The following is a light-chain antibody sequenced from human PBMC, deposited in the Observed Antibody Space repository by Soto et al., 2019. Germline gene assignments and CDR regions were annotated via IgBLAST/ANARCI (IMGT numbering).Light chain of an antibody. V-gene: IGKV3-15*01. J-gene: IGKJ5*01. Sequence: EIVLAQAPASRSFSGGERATLSFRAGQGVTTNFAWYQQKSGQSPRLLIYDVSLRAPGVPARFSGTGSETDFTLPLSGLQSEDSAVYFCQQYNNWPFSFGQGTRLEIK. CDR2: DVS. CDR3: QQYNNWPFS. CDR1: QGVTTN.